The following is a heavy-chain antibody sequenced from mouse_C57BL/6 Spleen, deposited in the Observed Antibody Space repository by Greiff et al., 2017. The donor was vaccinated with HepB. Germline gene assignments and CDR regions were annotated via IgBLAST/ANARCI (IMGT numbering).Heavy chain of an antibody. Sequence: QVHVKQSGAELVKPGASVKISCKASGYAFSSYWMNWVKQRPGKGLEWIGQIYPGDGDTNYNGKFKGKATLTADKSSSTAYMQLSSLTSEDSAVYFCASGGITTAEGYFDVWGTGTTVTVSS. CDR2: IYPGDGDT. J-gene: IGHJ1*03. CDR3: ASGGITTAEGYFDV. D-gene: IGHD1-2*01. V-gene: IGHV1-80*01. CDR1: GYAFSSYW.